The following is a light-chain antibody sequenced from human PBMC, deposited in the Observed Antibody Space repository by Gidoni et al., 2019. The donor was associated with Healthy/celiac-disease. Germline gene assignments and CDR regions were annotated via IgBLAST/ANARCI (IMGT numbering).Light chain of an antibody. CDR1: QSVSSY. J-gene: IGKJ5*01. V-gene: IGKV3-11*01. CDR3: QQRSNWSPIT. Sequence: EIVLTQSPATLSLSPGERATLSCRASQSVSSYLAWYQQKPGQAPRLLIYDASNRATGIPARFSGSGSGTDFTLTISSLEPEDFAVYYCQQRSNWSPITFXQXTRLEIK. CDR2: DAS.